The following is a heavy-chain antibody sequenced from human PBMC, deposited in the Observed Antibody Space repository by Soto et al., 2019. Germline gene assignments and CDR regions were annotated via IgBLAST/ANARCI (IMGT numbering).Heavy chain of an antibody. V-gene: IGHV1-18*01. CDR1: GYSFTTYG. Sequence: QVQLVQSGAEVKKPGASVKVSCKASGYSFTTYGISWVRQAPGQGLEWMGWISDYNGNTNYEKKFQGRVNMTPDTSTRTAYMELKSLRSDDTAVYYCAREGYYSGSGSYSPPRYYGMDVWGQGTTVTVS. J-gene: IGHJ6*02. D-gene: IGHD3-10*01. CDR3: AREGYYSGSGSYSPPRYYGMDV. CDR2: ISDYNGNT.